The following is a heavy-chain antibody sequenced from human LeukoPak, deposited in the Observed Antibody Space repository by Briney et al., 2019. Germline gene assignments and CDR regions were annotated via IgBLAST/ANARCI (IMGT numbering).Heavy chain of an antibody. J-gene: IGHJ4*02. CDR2: IGTAGDT. V-gene: IGHV3-13*01. CDR3: AKEGEGYSSGWFVDY. D-gene: IGHD6-19*01. Sequence: GGSLRLSCAASGFTFSSYDMHWVRQATGKGLEWVSAIGTAGDTYYADSVKGRFTISRDNSKNTLSLQMNSLRAEDTAVYYCAKEGEGYSSGWFVDYWGQGTLVTASS. CDR1: GFTFSSYD.